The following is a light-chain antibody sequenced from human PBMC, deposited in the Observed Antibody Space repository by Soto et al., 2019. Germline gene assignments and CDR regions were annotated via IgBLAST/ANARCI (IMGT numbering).Light chain of an antibody. CDR3: SSYTTSNTLL. J-gene: IGLJ2*01. CDR2: DVS. CDR1: SGDIGGYNY. V-gene: IGLV2-14*01. Sequence: QSALTQPASVSGSPGQSITISCTGTSGDIGGYNYVSWYQQHPGKAPKLMIYDVSDRPSGVSNRFSGSKSGNTASLTISGLGAEDEADYYCSSYTTSNTLLFGGGTKLTVL.